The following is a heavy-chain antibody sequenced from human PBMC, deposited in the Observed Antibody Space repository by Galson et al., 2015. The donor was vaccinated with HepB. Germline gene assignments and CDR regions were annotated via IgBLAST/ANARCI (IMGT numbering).Heavy chain of an antibody. CDR3: ARGLPLYYYDSSGYLNGYFQH. V-gene: IGHV3-30*04. CDR2: ISYDGSNK. Sequence: SLRLSCAASGFTFSSYAMHWVRQAPGKGLEWVAVISYDGSNKYYADSVKGRFTISRDNSKNTLYLQMNSLRAGDTAVYYCARGLPLYYYDSSGYLNGYFQHWGQGTLVTVSS. J-gene: IGHJ1*01. D-gene: IGHD3-22*01. CDR1: GFTFSSYA.